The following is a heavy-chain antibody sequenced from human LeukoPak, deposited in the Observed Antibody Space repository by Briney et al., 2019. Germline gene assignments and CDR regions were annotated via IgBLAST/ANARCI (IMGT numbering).Heavy chain of an antibody. D-gene: IGHD3-10*01. J-gene: IGHJ4*02. V-gene: IGHV7-4-1*02. CDR1: GYTFTSYA. Sequence: ASVKLSCKASGYTFTSYAMNWVRQAPGQGLEWMGLINTNTGNPTYAEGFTGRFVFSLDTSVSTAYLQISSLKAEDTAVYYCARDSGSYYFDYWGQGTLVTVSS. CDR3: ARDSGSYYFDY. CDR2: INTNTGNP.